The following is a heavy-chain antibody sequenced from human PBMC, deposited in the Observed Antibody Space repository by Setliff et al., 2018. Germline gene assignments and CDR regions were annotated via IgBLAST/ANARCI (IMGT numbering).Heavy chain of an antibody. V-gene: IGHV1-2*06. CDR1: EYTFTGHY. CDR3: ARDGGGDSDAFDI. Sequence: ASVKVSCKASEYTFTGHYMYWVRQAPGQGLEWMGRINPSSGATIYAQKFQGRVTMTSVTSISTAYMELGRLRSDDTAVYFCARDGGGDSDAFDIWGQGTMVTV. CDR2: INPSSGAT. D-gene: IGHD3-16*01. J-gene: IGHJ3*02.